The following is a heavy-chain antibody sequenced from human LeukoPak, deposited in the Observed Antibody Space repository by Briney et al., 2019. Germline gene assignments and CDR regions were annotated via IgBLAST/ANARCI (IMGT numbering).Heavy chain of an antibody. CDR1: GFPFSGSN. CDR2: IGGKAYSYTT. CDR3: SRWALGSYYAMDV. D-gene: IGHD7-27*01. V-gene: IGHV3-73*01. J-gene: IGHJ6*02. Sequence: PGGSLRLPCAASGFPFSGSNVHWVRQAPGKGLEWLGRIGGKAYSYTTAYAASVKGRFTISRDDSNNTAYLQMNSLRTEDTAVYYCSRWALGSYYAMDVWGLGTTVTVSS.